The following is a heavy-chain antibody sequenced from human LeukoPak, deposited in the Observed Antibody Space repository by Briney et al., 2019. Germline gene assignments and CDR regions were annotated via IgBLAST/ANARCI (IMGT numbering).Heavy chain of an antibody. D-gene: IGHD5-18*01. CDR2: ISSSSNYI. J-gene: IGHJ3*02. CDR3: ARECMDTTMVDAFDI. V-gene: IGHV3-21*01. CDR1: GFTSSDYI. Sequence: PGGFLRLSCAASGFTSSDYIMNWVRQAPGKVLEWFSYISSSSNYIYYADSVKGRFTISRDNAKNSLYLQMNSLRAEDTAVYYCARECMDTTMVDAFDIWGQGTMVTVS.